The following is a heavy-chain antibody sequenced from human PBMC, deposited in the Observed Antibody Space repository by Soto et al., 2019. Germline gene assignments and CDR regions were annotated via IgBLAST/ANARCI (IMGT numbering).Heavy chain of an antibody. CDR3: ARGSRMSGARKLNWFDP. Sequence: QVQLQQWGAGLLKPSETLSLTCAVYGGSFSNYNWSWIRQPPGKGREWIGEINDSGSTNYNPSLKSRVTISVDLSKNEFSLNLTSVTAADTAVYHCARGSRMSGARKLNWFDPWGQGTLVTVSS. D-gene: IGHD1-26*01. V-gene: IGHV4-34*01. J-gene: IGHJ5*02. CDR1: GGSFSNYN. CDR2: INDSGST.